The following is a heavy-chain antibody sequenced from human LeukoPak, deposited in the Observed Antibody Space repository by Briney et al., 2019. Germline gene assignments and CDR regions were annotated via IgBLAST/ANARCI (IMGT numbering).Heavy chain of an antibody. CDR1: GFTFSSYS. CDR2: ISSSSSYI. Sequence: GGSLRLSCAASGFTFSSYSMNWVRQAPGKGLEWVSSISSSSSYIYYADSVKGRFTISRDNAKNSLYLQMNSLRAEDTAMYYCARVASWGAAAEPRYYYGMDVWGQGTTVTASS. V-gene: IGHV3-21*01. D-gene: IGHD6-13*01. CDR3: ARVASWGAAAEPRYYYGMDV. J-gene: IGHJ6*02.